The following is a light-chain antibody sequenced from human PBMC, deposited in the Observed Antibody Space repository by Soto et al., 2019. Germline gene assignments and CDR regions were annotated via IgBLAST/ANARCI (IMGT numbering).Light chain of an antibody. CDR3: QQYHSYWT. V-gene: IGKV1-5*01. J-gene: IGKJ1*01. CDR1: QSISSW. Sequence: DIQMTQSPSTLSGAGGERRSMTCRASQSISSWLAWYQQKPGKAPKLLIYDASSLESGVPSRFSGSGSRTEFTLSISSLQPDDFASYYCQQYHSYWTFGQGTKVDIK. CDR2: DAS.